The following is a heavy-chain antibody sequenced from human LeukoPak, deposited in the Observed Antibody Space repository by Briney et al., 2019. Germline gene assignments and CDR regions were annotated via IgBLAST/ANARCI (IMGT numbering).Heavy chain of an antibody. CDR1: GGSVSNADYY. CDR2: IYHTGSN. J-gene: IGHJ3*02. CDR3: ARRGRYCSSTSCYNAFDI. V-gene: IGHV4-61*08. D-gene: IGHD2-2*02. Sequence: SETLSLTCTVSGGSVSNADYYWSWIRHPPGKTLEWIGYIYHTGSNNYKYSLKSRVTISLDTSKNQFSLKLSSVTAADTAVYYCARRGRYCSSTSCYNAFDIWGQGTMVTVSS.